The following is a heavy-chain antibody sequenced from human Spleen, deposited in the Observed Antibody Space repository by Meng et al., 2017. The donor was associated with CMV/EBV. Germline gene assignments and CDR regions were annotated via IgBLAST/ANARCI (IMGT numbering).Heavy chain of an antibody. CDR1: GGSISNYI. J-gene: IGHJ6*02. V-gene: IGHV1-69*08. CDR3: ARAGVLRFLEWPSGGMDV. Sequence: SVKVSCKMSGGSISNYIITWVRQAPRQGPEWMGRIIPLVGTTKYAQKFQGRVTITADRSTNTAYMELSSLRPDDTAVYFCARAGVLRFLEWPSGGMDVWGQGTTVTVSS. CDR2: IIPLVGTT. D-gene: IGHD3-3*01.